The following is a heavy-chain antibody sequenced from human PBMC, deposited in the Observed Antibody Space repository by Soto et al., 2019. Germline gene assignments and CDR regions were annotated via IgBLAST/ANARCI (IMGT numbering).Heavy chain of an antibody. J-gene: IGHJ4*02. V-gene: IGHV4-59*01. D-gene: IGHD1-26*01. CDR2: IYCSGST. Sequence: SETLSLTCTVSGGSISTYYWSWIRQPPGKGLEWIGFIYCSGSTNYNPSLKSRVTISIDTSKNQFSLKLSSVTAADTAVYYCARVSYSGSYKFDYWGQGTLVTVSS. CDR3: ARVSYSGSYKFDY. CDR1: GGSISTYY.